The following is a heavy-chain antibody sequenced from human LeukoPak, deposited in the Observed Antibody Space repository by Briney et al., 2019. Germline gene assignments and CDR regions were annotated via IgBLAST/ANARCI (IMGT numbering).Heavy chain of an antibody. D-gene: IGHD2-2*01. CDR1: GFTFSSYW. CDR3: ASLVVPAAKYAFDI. J-gene: IGHJ3*02. V-gene: IGHV3-7*03. CDR2: IKQDGSEK. Sequence: PGGSLRLSCAASGFTFSSYWMSWVRQAPGKGLEWVANIKQDGSEKYYVDSVKGRFTISRDNAKNSLYLQMNSLRAEDTAVYYCASLVVPAAKYAFDIWGQGTMVTVSS.